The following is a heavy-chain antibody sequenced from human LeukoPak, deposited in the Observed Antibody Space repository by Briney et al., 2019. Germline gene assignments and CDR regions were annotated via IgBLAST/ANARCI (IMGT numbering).Heavy chain of an antibody. CDR3: ASQARRRDGYRFDI. CDR2: IYYSGST. CDR1: GGSISSSSYY. D-gene: IGHD5-24*01. J-gene: IGHJ3*02. V-gene: IGHV4-39*01. Sequence: ASETLSLTCTVSGGSISSSSYYWGWIRQPPGKGLEWIGSIYYSGSTYYNPSLKSRVTISVDTSKNQFSLKLSSVTAADTAVYYCASQARRRDGYRFDIWGQGTMVTVSS.